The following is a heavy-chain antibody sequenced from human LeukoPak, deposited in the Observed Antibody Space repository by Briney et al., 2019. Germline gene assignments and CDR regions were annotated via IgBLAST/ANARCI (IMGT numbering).Heavy chain of an antibody. D-gene: IGHD6-13*01. CDR2: IYSGGIT. CDR3: ARDGPGRYSSSWHGGAFDI. Sequence: GGSLRLSCAASGFTVSSSYVSWVRQAPGKGLEWVSVIYSGGITYYADSVKGRFTFSRDSSKNTLYLQMNSLRVDDTAVYYCARDGPGRYSSSWHGGAFDIWGQGTMVTVSS. J-gene: IGHJ3*02. CDR1: GFTVSSSY. V-gene: IGHV3-53*01.